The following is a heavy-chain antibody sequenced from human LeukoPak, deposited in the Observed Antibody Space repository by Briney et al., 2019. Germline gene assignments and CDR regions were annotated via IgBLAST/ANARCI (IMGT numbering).Heavy chain of an antibody. CDR1: GGSISSSSYY. V-gene: IGHV4-39*07. D-gene: IGHD3-10*01. Sequence: SETLSLTCTVSGGSISSSSYYRGWIRQPPGKGLEWVGSIYYSGSTYYNPSLKSRVTISVDTSKNQFSLKLSSVTAADTAVYYCARWILLWFGETFWFDPWGQGTLVTVSS. CDR3: ARWILLWFGETFWFDP. CDR2: IYYSGST. J-gene: IGHJ5*02.